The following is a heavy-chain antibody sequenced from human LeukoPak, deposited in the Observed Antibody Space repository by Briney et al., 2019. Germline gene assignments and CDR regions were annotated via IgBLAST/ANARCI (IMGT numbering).Heavy chain of an antibody. V-gene: IGHV3-43*01. CDR2: ISWNGARI. D-gene: IGHD6-19*01. CDR3: VKDLVAASENVRGWYPMDY. CDR1: GSTFAEYT. J-gene: IGHJ4*02. Sequence: GGSLRLSCAASGSTFAEYTMHWVRQAPGKGLEGVSLISWNGARIHYGDSVKGRFTISRDNSKNSLYLQMNSLRTEDTALYYCVKDLVAASENVRGWYPMDYWGQGTLVTVSS.